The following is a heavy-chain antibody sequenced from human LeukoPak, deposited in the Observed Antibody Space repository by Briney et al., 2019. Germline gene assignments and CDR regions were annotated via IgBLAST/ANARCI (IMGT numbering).Heavy chain of an antibody. Sequence: GRSLRLSCAASEFTFSSYGMHWVRQAPGKGLEWVAVIWYDGSNKYYADSVKGRFTISRDNSKNTLYLQMNSLRAEDTAVYYCARDRMWTEIDAFDIWGQGTMVTVSS. D-gene: IGHD2-21*01. CDR3: ARDRMWTEIDAFDI. CDR2: IWYDGSNK. J-gene: IGHJ3*02. V-gene: IGHV3-33*01. CDR1: EFTFSSYG.